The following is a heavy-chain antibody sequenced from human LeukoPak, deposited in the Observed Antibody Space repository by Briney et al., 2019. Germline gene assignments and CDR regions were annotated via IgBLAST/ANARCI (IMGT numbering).Heavy chain of an antibody. CDR3: VAYNWNYPDY. CDR1: GFSFSSYY. J-gene: IGHJ4*02. CDR2: INTDGRST. D-gene: IGHD1-20*01. Sequence: GGSLRLSCAASGFSFSSYYMYWVRQAPEKGLVWVSRINTDGRSTGYADSVKGRFTVSRDNAKNTLYLQMNSLRAEDTAVYYCVAYNWNYPDYWGLGTPVTVSS. V-gene: IGHV3-74*01.